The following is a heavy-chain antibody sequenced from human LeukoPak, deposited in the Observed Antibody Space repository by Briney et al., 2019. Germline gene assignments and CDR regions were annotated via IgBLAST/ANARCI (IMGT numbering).Heavy chain of an antibody. CDR1: GFSFSVYY. J-gene: IGHJ4*02. CDR3: VGGYDY. CDR2: SRNKENGYST. D-gene: IGHD2-15*01. Sequence: GGSLRLSCAASGFSFSVYYMAWVRQAPGKGLEWVGLSRNKENGYSTEYGASVKGRVTISRDDSKNLMYLEMKSLKSEDTAVYYCVGGYDYWGQGTLVTVSS. V-gene: IGHV3-72*01.